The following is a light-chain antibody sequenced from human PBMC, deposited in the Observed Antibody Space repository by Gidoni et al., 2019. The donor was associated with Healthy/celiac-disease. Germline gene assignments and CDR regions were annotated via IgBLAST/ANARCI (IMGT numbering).Light chain of an antibody. CDR3: QQYNNWPGT. CDR2: GAS. J-gene: IGKJ3*01. V-gene: IGKV3-15*01. Sequence: EIVMTQSPATLSVSTGDRATLSCRASQSVSSNLAWYQQKPGQAPRLLIDGASTRATGIPARFSGSESGTEFTLTISSLQSEDFAVYYCQQYNNWPGTFGPGTKVDIK. CDR1: QSVSSN.